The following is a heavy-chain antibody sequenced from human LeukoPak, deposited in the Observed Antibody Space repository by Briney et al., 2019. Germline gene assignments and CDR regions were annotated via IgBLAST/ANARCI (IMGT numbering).Heavy chain of an antibody. Sequence: ASVKVSCKASGYTFTSYGISWARQAPGQGLEWMGWISAYNGNTNYAQKLQGRVTMTTDTSTSTAYMELRSLRSDDTAVYYCATPLRFLEWLYYWGQGTLVTVSS. D-gene: IGHD3-3*01. V-gene: IGHV1-18*01. J-gene: IGHJ4*02. CDR3: ATPLRFLEWLYY. CDR2: ISAYNGNT. CDR1: GYTFTSYG.